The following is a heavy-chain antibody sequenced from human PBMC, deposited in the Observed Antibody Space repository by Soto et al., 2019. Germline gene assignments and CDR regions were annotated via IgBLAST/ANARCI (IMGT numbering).Heavy chain of an antibody. CDR3: ARQPITIFGVVTNFDY. CDR1: GGSISSSSYY. CDR2: ICYSGST. D-gene: IGHD3-3*01. Sequence: QLQLQESGPGLVKPSETLSLTCTVSGGSISSSSYYWGWIRQPPGKGLEWIGSICYSGSTYYNPSLKSRVTISVDTSKNQFSLKLSSVTAADTAVYYCARQPITIFGVVTNFDYWGQGTLVTVSS. J-gene: IGHJ4*02. V-gene: IGHV4-39*01.